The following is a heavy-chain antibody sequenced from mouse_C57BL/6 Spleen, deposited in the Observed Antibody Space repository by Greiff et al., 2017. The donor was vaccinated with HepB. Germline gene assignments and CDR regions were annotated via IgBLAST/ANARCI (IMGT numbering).Heavy chain of an antibody. D-gene: IGHD2-3*01. J-gene: IGHJ3*01. CDR2: ISDGGSYT. V-gene: IGHV5-4*03. Sequence: EVNVVESGGGLVKPGGSLKLSCAASGFTFSSYAMSWVRQTPEKRLEWVATISDGGSYTYYPDNVKGRFTISRDNAKNNLYLQMSHLKSEDTAMYYCAGDDGYYFAWFAYWGQGTLVTVSA. CDR1: GFTFSSYA. CDR3: AGDDGYYFAWFAY.